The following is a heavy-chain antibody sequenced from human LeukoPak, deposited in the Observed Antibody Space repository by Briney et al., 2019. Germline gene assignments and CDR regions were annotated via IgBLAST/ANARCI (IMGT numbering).Heavy chain of an antibody. CDR1: GYTFTSYW. Sequence: ASVKVSYKGSGYTFTSYWIQWVRQAPGQGLGWMGLINPDGGSTAYAHRFQGRVTMTRDTSTSTVYMDLSSLRSEDMAMYYCARAPRNSSTMLDYWGQGTLVTVSS. CDR3: ARAPRNSSTMLDY. J-gene: IGHJ4*02. CDR2: INPDGGST. D-gene: IGHD6-13*01. V-gene: IGHV1-46*01.